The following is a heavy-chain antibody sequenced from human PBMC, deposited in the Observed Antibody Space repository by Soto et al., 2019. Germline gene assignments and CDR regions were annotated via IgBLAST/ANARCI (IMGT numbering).Heavy chain of an antibody. CDR2: IYPGDSDT. Sequence: PGESLKISCKGSGYSFTSYWIGWVRQMPGKVLEWMGIIYPGDSDTRYSPSFQGQVTISADKSISTAYLQWSSLKASDTAMYYCAIAFGVPKGYYYGMDVWGQGXTVTVYS. CDR1: GYSFTSYW. D-gene: IGHD3-3*01. V-gene: IGHV5-51*01. J-gene: IGHJ6*02. CDR3: AIAFGVPKGYYYGMDV.